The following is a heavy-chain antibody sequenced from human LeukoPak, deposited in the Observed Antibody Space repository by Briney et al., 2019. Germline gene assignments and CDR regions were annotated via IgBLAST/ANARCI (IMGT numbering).Heavy chain of an antibody. Sequence: SETLSLTCTVSGGSISSYYWSWTRQPPGKGLEWIGYIYYSGSTNYNPSLKSRVTISVDTSKNQFSLKLSSVTAADTAVYYCARVAAAGTGPDYWGQGTLVTVSS. V-gene: IGHV4-59*01. CDR3: ARVAAAGTGPDY. CDR2: IYYSGST. J-gene: IGHJ4*02. D-gene: IGHD6-13*01. CDR1: GGSISSYY.